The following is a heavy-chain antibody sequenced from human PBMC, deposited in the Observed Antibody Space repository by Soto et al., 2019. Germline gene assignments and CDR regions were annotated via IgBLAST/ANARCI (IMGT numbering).Heavy chain of an antibody. CDR1: GDSISRIDYY. V-gene: IGHV4-31*03. D-gene: IGHD3-22*01. Sequence: SETLSLTCSVSGDSISRIDYYWIWIRQHPEKGLEWIGNIYFRGNTYYSPSLERRLTISVDTSKNQFSLKLTSVTAEYMVVYYCARERESYHSGGYWIRRAYYIWGQGTMVTVSS. J-gene: IGHJ3*02. CDR3: ARERESYHSGGYWIRRAYYI. CDR2: IYFRGNT.